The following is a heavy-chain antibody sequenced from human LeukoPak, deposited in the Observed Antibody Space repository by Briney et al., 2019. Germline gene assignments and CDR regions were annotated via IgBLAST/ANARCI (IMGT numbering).Heavy chain of an antibody. Sequence: AGGSLRLSCAASGFTFSTNDMNWVRQAPGKGLEWVSYITSSSYTIYYADSVKGRFTISRDNAQDSLYLQMNSLRAEDTAVYYCSREKGKGLPSSGMDVWGKGTTVTVSS. CDR1: GFTFSTND. CDR3: SREKGKGLPSSGMDV. V-gene: IGHV3-48*01. CDR2: ITSSSYTI. D-gene: IGHD2/OR15-2a*01. J-gene: IGHJ6*04.